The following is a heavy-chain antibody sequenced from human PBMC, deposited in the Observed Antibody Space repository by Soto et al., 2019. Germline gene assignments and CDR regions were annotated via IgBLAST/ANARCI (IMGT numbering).Heavy chain of an antibody. V-gene: IGHV3-74*01. CDR2: INSDGSST. D-gene: IGHD2-15*01. CDR3: ARGFCADGRGGSGTDGG. CDR1: GFTFSSYW. Sequence: GGSLRLSCAASGFTFSSYWMHWVRQVPGKGLVWVSRINSDGSSTSYADSVKGRFTISRDNAKNTLYLQMNSLSAEDRAVYHRARGFCADGRGGSGTDGGWGQGTLVAVSS. J-gene: IGHJ4*02.